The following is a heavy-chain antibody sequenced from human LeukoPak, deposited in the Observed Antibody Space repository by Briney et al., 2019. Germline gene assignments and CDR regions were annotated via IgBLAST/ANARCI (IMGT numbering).Heavy chain of an antibody. V-gene: IGHV1-2*06. CDR2: INPNSGGT. D-gene: IGHD1-26*01. J-gene: IGHJ4*02. Sequence: ASVKVSCKASGYTFTGYSMHWVRQAPGQGLEWMGRINPNSGGTNYAQKFQGRVTMTRDTPISTAYVELSRLRSDDTAVYYCARDQVGPPFDYWGQGTLVTVSS. CDR1: GYTFTGYS. CDR3: ARDQVGPPFDY.